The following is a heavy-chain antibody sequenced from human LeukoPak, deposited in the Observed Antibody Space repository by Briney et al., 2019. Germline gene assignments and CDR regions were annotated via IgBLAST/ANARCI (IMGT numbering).Heavy chain of an antibody. D-gene: IGHD4-23*01. CDR2: ISRDGSQK. CDR1: GFTFSSYG. J-gene: IGHJ4*02. Sequence: GGSLRLSCATSGFTFSSYGMHWVRQAPGKGLGWVAIISRDGSQKFYADSVKGRFTISRDNSKNTLYLQMDSLRVEDTAIYYCARDPDDYGGPFDYWGQGTLVTVSS. V-gene: IGHV3-30*03. CDR3: ARDPDDYGGPFDY.